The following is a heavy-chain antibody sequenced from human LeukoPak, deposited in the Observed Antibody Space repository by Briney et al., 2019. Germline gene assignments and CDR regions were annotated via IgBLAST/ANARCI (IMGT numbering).Heavy chain of an antibody. V-gene: IGHV3-23*01. CDR1: GFTFSSYA. D-gene: IGHD5-18*01. Sequence: GGSLRLSCAASGFTFSSYAMSWVRQAPGKGLEWVSAISGSGGSTYYADSVKGRFTISRDNSKNTLYLQMNSLRAEDTAVYYCARGLGYSYGPSYFDYWGQGTLVTVSS. CDR3: ARGLGYSYGPSYFDY. J-gene: IGHJ4*02. CDR2: ISGSGGST.